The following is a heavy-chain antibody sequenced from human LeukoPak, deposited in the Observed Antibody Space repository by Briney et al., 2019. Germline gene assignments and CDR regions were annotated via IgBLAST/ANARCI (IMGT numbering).Heavy chain of an antibody. Sequence: SETLSLTCTVSGGSISSYYWSWIRQPPGKGLEWIGYIYYSGSTNYNPSLKSRVTISVDTSKNQFSLKLSSVTAADTAVYYCASGDFWSAHFDYWGQGTLVTVSS. CDR1: GGSISSYY. CDR3: ASGDFWSAHFDY. D-gene: IGHD3-3*01. CDR2: IYYSGST. V-gene: IGHV4-59*01. J-gene: IGHJ4*02.